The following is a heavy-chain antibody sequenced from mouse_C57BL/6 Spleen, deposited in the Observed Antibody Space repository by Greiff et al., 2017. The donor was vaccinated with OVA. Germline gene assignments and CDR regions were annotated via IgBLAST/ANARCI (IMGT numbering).Heavy chain of an antibody. CDR3: VRHHPFPNWYFDV. CDR2: IRSKSNNYAT. V-gene: IGHV10-1*01. Sequence: EVQLVESGGGLVQPKGSLKLSCAASGFSFNTYAMNWVRQAPGKGLEWVARIRSKSNNYATYYDVSVKARFTISRNDSESMLYLQMNNLKTEDTSMYYCVRHHPFPNWYFDVWGTGTTVTVSS. J-gene: IGHJ1*03. CDR1: GFSFNTYA.